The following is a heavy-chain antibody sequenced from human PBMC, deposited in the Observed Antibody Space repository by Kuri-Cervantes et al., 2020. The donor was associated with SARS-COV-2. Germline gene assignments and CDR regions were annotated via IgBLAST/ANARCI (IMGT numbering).Heavy chain of an antibody. CDR2: INPNSGGT. CDR3: ATSGTSTDHYFDY. D-gene: IGHD1-14*01. Sequence: GGSLRLSCKASGYTFTGYYMHWVRQAPGQGLEWMGWINPNSGGTNYAQKFQGWVTMTRDTSISTAYMELSRLRSDDTAVYYCATSGTSTDHYFDYWGQGTLVTVSS. J-gene: IGHJ4*02. V-gene: IGHV1-2*04. CDR1: GYTFTGYY.